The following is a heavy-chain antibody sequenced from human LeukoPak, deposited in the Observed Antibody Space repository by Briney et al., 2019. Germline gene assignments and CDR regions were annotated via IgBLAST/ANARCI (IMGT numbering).Heavy chain of an antibody. J-gene: IGHJ4*02. CDR3: ARGSGSYWQIDY. D-gene: IGHD1-26*01. Sequence: SVKVSCKASGGTFSSYAISWVRQAPGQGLEWMGGTIPIFGTANYAQKFQGRVTITADESTSTAYMELSSLRSEDTAVYYCARGSGSYWQIDYWGQGTLVTVSS. CDR2: TIPIFGTA. V-gene: IGHV1-69*13. CDR1: GGTFSSYA.